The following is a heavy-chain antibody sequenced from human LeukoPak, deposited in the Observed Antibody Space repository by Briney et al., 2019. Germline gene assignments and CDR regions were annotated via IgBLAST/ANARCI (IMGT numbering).Heavy chain of an antibody. J-gene: IGHJ4*02. CDR3: ARGRPYSSGWGVFDY. Sequence: PSGTLSLTCTVSGGSINNSSYYWGWIRQPPGKGLEWIGSIYYSGRTYYNPSLKSRVTISVDTSKIHFSLKLSSVTATDAAVYYCARGRPYSSGWGVFDYWGQGTLVTVSS. V-gene: IGHV4-39*02. D-gene: IGHD6-19*01. CDR2: IYYSGRT. CDR1: GGSINNSSYY.